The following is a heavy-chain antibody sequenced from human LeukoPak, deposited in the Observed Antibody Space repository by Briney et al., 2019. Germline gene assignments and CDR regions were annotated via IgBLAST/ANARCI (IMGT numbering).Heavy chain of an antibody. CDR3: ARDRRRDSSRTWFDP. Sequence: SETLSLTCTVSGGSISSYYWSWIRQPPGKGLGWIGYIYYSGSTNYNPSLKSRVTISVDTSKNQFSLKLSSVTAADTAVYYCARDRRRDSSRTWFDPWGQGTLVTVSS. V-gene: IGHV4-59*01. CDR1: GGSISSYY. J-gene: IGHJ5*02. D-gene: IGHD6-13*01. CDR2: IYYSGST.